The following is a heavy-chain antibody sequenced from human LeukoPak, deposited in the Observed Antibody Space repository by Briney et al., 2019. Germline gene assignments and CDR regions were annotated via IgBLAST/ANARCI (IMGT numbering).Heavy chain of an antibody. CDR2: IYYSGST. CDR1: GGSVSSGSYY. CDR3: ARINSIAAAILDY. V-gene: IGHV4-61*01. Sequence: SETLSLTCTVSGGSVSSGSYYWSWIRQPPGKGLEWIGYIYYSGSTNYNPSLKSRVTISVDTSKNQFSLKRSSVTAADTAVYYCARINSIAAAILDYWGQGTLVTVSS. J-gene: IGHJ4*02. D-gene: IGHD6-13*01.